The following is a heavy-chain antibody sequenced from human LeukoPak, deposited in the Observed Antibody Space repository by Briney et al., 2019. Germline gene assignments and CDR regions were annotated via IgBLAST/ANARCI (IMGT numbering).Heavy chain of an antibody. V-gene: IGHV1-2*02. CDR2: INPDSGGT. D-gene: IGHD2/OR15-2a*01. CDR3: ARTFYDTLDSDASDF. CDR1: GYTFTGYY. J-gene: IGHJ3*01. Sequence: GASVKVSCKASGYTFTGYYMHWVRQAPGQGLEWMGWINPDSGGTNNAQKFQGRVTMTRDTSISTAYMELSRLRSDDTAVYYCARTFYDTLDSDASDFWGQGTMVIVSS.